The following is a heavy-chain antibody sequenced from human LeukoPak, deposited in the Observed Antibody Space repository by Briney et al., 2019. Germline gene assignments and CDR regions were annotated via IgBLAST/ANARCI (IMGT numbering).Heavy chain of an antibody. Sequence: ASVKVSCKASGYTFTGYYMHWVRQAPGQGLEWMGWINPNSGGTNYAQKFQGRVTMTRDTSISTAYMELSRLRSDDTAVYYCARAGRGGPVSYYYYYMDVWGKGTTVTVSS. J-gene: IGHJ6*03. CDR2: INPNSGGT. CDR3: ARAGRGGPVSYYYYYMDV. V-gene: IGHV1-2*02. CDR1: GYTFTGYY. D-gene: IGHD5/OR15-5a*01.